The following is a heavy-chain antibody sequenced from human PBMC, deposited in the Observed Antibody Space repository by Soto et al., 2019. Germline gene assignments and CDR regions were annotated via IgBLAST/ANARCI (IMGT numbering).Heavy chain of an antibody. CDR2: IWYDGSNK. Sequence: QVQLVESGGGVVQPGRSLRLSCAASGFTFSNYGMHWVRQAPGKGLEWVAVIWYDGSNKYYADSVKGRFTISRDNSKNRLYLQMDSLRAEDTAVYYCARRGGQSWLDYWGQGTLVTVSS. CDR1: GFTFSNYG. V-gene: IGHV3-33*01. J-gene: IGHJ4*02. CDR3: ARRGGQSWLDY. D-gene: IGHD4-4*01.